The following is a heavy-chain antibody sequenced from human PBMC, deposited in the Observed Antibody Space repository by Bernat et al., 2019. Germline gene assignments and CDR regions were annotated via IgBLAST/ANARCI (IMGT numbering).Heavy chain of an antibody. CDR2: IKGDGGEK. Sequence: EVQLVESGGGLVQPGGSLRLSCAASGFTFSNYWMDWVRQAPGKGLEWVANIKGDGGEKYYVDSVKGRFIISRDNAKNSLYLQMNSLRAEDTAVYFCARDRQYSSTLNDYWGQGTLVTVSS. V-gene: IGHV3-7*04. D-gene: IGHD6-13*01. CDR1: GFTFSNYW. CDR3: ARDRQYSSTLNDY. J-gene: IGHJ4*02.